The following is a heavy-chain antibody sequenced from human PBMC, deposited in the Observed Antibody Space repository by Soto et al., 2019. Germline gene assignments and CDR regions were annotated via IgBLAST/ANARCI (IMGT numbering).Heavy chain of an antibody. D-gene: IGHD6-13*01. CDR1: GYTFTSYA. V-gene: IGHV1-3*05. J-gene: IGHJ5*02. CDR3: ATDRQQLNWFDP. CDR2: INAGNGNT. Sequence: QVQLVQSGAEEKKPGASVKVSCKASGYTFTSYAMHWVRHAPGQRLEWMGWINAGNGNTKYSQKFQGRVTITRDTAASAAYMELSSLRSEDTAVYYCATDRQQLNWFDPWGQGPLVTVSS.